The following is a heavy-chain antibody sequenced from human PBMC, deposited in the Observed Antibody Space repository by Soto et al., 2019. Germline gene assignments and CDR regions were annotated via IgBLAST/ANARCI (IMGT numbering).Heavy chain of an antibody. Sequence: SETLSLTCAVYGGSFSGYYWSWIRQPPGKWLEWIGEINHSGSTNYNPSLKSRVTISVDTSKNQFSLKLSSVTAADTAVYYCARGQLWFQDYYYYYGMDVWGQGTTVTV. CDR2: INHSGST. CDR3: ARGQLWFQDYYYYYGMDV. CDR1: GGSFSGYY. D-gene: IGHD5-18*01. J-gene: IGHJ6*02. V-gene: IGHV4-34*01.